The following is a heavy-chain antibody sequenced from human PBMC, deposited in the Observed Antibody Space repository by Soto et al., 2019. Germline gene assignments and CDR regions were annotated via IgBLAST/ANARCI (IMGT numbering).Heavy chain of an antibody. CDR2: ISGSGDSS. Sequence: DVQLLESGGGLVQPGGSLRLSCAASGFTFSSCGMSWVRQAPGKGLEWASAISGSGDSSYYADSVKGRFTISRDNSKNTLYLQMNSLGAEDTAVYYCAKEDVVPPAMAGWVVRIHDFWGQGTLVTVSS. CDR3: AKEDVVPPAMAGWVVRIHDF. CDR1: GFTFSSCG. D-gene: IGHD2-2*01. J-gene: IGHJ4*02. V-gene: IGHV3-23*01.